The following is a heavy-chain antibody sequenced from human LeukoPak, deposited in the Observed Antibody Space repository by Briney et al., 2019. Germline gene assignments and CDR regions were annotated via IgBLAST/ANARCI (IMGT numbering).Heavy chain of an antibody. CDR2: IFYSRTT. Sequence: PSETLSLTCSVSGDSISTTTFYWGWIRQSPGKGLEWIGSIFYSRTTYYTPSLKSRVTLSLDTSKNQFSLRLTSVTAADTAVYFCARQIAVVEPTDPNWSDSWGQGILVTVSS. J-gene: IGHJ5*01. V-gene: IGHV4-39*07. CDR3: ARQIAVVEPTDPNWSDS. CDR1: GDSISTTTFY. D-gene: IGHD2-21*01.